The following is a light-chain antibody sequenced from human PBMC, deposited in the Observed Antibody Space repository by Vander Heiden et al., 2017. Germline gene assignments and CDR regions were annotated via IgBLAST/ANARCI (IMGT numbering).Light chain of an antibody. V-gene: IGKV3-11*01. CDR1: QNVSSY. CDR2: DAS. J-gene: IGKJ5*01. CDR3: QQRSNWPRT. Sequence: DIVLTQSPATLSLSTEERATLSSRAQQNVSSYLAWYQQKPGQAPRLLIYDASNRATGIPARFSGSGSGTDFTLTISSLEPEDFAVYYCQQRSNWPRTFGQGTQVEIK.